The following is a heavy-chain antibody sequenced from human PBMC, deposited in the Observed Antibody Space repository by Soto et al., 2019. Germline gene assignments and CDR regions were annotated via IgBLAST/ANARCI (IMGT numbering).Heavy chain of an antibody. CDR2: IYWDDDK. CDR3: ARRITVAGHWPIVY. Sequence: QITLKESGPALVKPTQTLTLTCTFSGFSLSTSGVGVGWIRQPPGKALEWLALIYWDDDKRYSPSLKRRLTTTRDPSNNQVVLTMTHLDPVDTATYYCARRITVAGHWPIVYRGQGTLVPVS. J-gene: IGHJ4*02. V-gene: IGHV2-5*02. CDR1: GFSLSTSGVG. D-gene: IGHD6-19*01.